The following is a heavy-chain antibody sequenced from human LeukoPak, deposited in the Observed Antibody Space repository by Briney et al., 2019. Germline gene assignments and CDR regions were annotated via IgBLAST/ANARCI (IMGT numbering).Heavy chain of an antibody. Sequence: GASVKVSCKASGYTFTSYYMHWVRQAPGQGLEWMGIINPSGGSTSYAQKFQGRVTMTRDTSTSTVYMELSSLRSEDTAVYYCARDSSNVVVAATPGRYFDYWGQGTLVTVSS. J-gene: IGHJ4*02. CDR3: ARDSSNVVVAATPGRYFDY. D-gene: IGHD2-15*01. CDR1: GYTFTSYY. V-gene: IGHV1-46*01. CDR2: INPSGGST.